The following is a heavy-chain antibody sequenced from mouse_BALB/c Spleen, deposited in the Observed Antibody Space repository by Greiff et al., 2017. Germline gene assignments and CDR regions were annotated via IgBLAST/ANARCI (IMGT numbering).Heavy chain of an antibody. V-gene: IGHV3-8*02. CDR2: ISYSGST. D-gene: IGHD3-1*01. J-gene: IGHJ3*01. CDR1: GDSITSGY. Sequence: EVMLVESGPSLVKPSQTLSLTCSVTGDSITSGYWNWIRKFPGNKLEYMGYISYSGSTYYNPSLKSRISITRDTSKNQYYLQLNSVTTEDTATYYCARSDRGYSSAWFAYWGQGTLVTVSA. CDR3: ARSDRGYSSAWFAY.